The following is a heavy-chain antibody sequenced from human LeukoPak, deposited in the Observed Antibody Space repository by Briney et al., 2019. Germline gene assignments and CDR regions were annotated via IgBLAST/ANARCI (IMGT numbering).Heavy chain of an antibody. CDR3: AKDWSTNYNWHDP. D-gene: IGHD3-3*01. J-gene: IGHJ5*02. Sequence: PGGSLRLSCAASGFTFSTYGMHWVRQAPGKGLEWVAFIRNDGSNTYYADSVKGRFTISRDNSKNTLNLQMSSLRAEDTGVYYCAKDWSTNYNWHDPWGQGTLVTVSS. CDR2: IRNDGSNT. CDR1: GFTFSTYG. V-gene: IGHV3-30*02.